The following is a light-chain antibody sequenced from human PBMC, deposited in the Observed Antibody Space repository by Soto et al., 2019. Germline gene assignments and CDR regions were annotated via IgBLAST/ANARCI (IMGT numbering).Light chain of an antibody. CDR1: SSDVGGYNF. J-gene: IGLJ2*01. CDR3: SSYGRSSTVV. V-gene: IGLV2-14*03. CDR2: DVS. Sequence: QSVLTQPASVSGSPGQSITISCTGTSSDVGGYNFVSWYQQLPGKAPKLLIHDVSNRPSGVSNRFSGSKSGNTASLTISGLQAEDEADYYCSSYGRSSTVVFGGGTQLTVL.